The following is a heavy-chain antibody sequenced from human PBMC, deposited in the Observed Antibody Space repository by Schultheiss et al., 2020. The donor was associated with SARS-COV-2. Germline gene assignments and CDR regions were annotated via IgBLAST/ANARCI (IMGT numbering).Heavy chain of an antibody. CDR2: IYYSGST. V-gene: IGHV4-59*01. CDR1: GGSFSGYY. CDR3: ARVGIAAAGPYYYYYGMDV. D-gene: IGHD6-13*01. Sequence: SETLSLTCAVYGGSFSGYYWSWIRQPPGKGLEWIGYIYYSGSTNYNPSLKSRVTISVDTSKNQFSLKLSSVTAADTAVYYCARVGIAAAGPYYYYYGMDVWGQGTTVTVSS. J-gene: IGHJ6*02.